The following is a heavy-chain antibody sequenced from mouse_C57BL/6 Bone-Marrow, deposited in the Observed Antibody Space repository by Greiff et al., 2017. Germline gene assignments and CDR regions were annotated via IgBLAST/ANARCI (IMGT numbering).Heavy chain of an antibody. CDR2: IYPRSGNT. V-gene: IGHV1-81*01. CDR3: ARYYDYDGRSSWFAY. D-gene: IGHD2-4*01. CDR1: GYTFTSYG. J-gene: IGHJ3*01. Sequence: VQLQQSGAELARPGASVKLSCKASGYTFTSYGISWVKQRTGQGLEWIGEIYPRSGNTYYNEKFKGKATLTADKSSSTAYMELRSLTSEDSAVYFCARYYDYDGRSSWFAYWGQGTLVTVSA.